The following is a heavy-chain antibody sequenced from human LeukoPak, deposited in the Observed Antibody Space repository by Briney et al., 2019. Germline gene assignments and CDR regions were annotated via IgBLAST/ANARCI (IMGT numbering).Heavy chain of an antibody. Sequence: GGSLRLSCAASGFSFSSYVMSWVRQAPGKGLEWVSAVSGSGGSTYSADSVKGRFTISRDNSKNMVYLQTSSLRAEDTAVYYCARAGSWSSRPYLDYWGQGILVSVSS. D-gene: IGHD1-26*01. CDR3: ARAGSWSSRPYLDY. CDR1: GFSFSSYV. CDR2: VSGSGGST. V-gene: IGHV3-23*01. J-gene: IGHJ4*02.